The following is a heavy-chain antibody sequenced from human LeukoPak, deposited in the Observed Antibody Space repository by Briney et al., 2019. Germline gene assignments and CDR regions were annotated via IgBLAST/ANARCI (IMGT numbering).Heavy chain of an antibody. V-gene: IGHV3-9*01. CDR2: ISWNSGSI. J-gene: IGHJ4*02. Sequence: PGGSLRLSCAASGFTFDDYAMHWVRQAPGKGLEWVSGISWNSGSIGYADSVKGRFTISRDNAKNSLNLQMSSLTAADTAVYYCARTGYDSSGYLDYWGQGTLVTVSS. CDR3: ARTGYDSSGYLDY. CDR1: GFTFDDYA. D-gene: IGHD3-22*01.